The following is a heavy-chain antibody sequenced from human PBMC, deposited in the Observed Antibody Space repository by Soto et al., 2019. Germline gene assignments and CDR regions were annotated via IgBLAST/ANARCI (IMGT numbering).Heavy chain of an antibody. CDR1: GGSISSSGYY. V-gene: IGHV4-39*01. J-gene: IGHJ4*02. CDR3: ARSGDSNGHGDYFDY. Sequence: QLQLQESGPGLVKPSETLSLTCTVSGGSISSSGYYWGWIRQPPGKGLEWIGTIYYSGSTYYNPSLKSRVTISVDTSKNQFSLNLRSVTAADTAVYFCARSGDSNGHGDYFDYWGQGTLVTVSS. D-gene: IGHD5-18*01. CDR2: IYYSGST.